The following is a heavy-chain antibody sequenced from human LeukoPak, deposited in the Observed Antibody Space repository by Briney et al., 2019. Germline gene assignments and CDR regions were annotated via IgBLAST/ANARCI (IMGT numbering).Heavy chain of an antibody. Sequence: SETLSLTCTVSGGSISSYYWSWIRQPPGKGLEWIGYIYYSGSTNYNPSLKSRVTISVDTSKNQFSLNLSSMTAADTAVYYCARFGTTGTTLDPWGQGTLVAVSS. J-gene: IGHJ5*02. CDR1: GGSISSYY. CDR3: ARFGTTGTTLDP. D-gene: IGHD1-1*01. CDR2: IYYSGST. V-gene: IGHV4-59*12.